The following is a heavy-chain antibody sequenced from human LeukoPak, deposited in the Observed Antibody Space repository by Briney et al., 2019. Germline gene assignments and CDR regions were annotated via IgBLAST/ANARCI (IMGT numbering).Heavy chain of an antibody. Sequence: SETLSLTCTVSGGSISDFYWSWIRQPPGKGLEWIGYIYYSGGTNYNPSLKSRVSISVDPSKNQFSLKLSSVTAADTAVYYCAKLEVGATRQGLGNDAFDIWGQGTMVTVSS. J-gene: IGHJ3*02. D-gene: IGHD1-26*01. CDR3: AKLEVGATRQGLGNDAFDI. V-gene: IGHV4-59*12. CDR2: IYYSGGT. CDR1: GGSISDFY.